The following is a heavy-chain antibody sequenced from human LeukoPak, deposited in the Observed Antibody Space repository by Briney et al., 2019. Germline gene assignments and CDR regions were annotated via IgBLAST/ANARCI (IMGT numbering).Heavy chain of an antibody. D-gene: IGHD3-10*01. V-gene: IGHV3-74*01. CDR1: GFTFSNYW. J-gene: IGHJ5*02. CDR2: INSDGSST. CDR3: SRAGAMLRGVSWFDP. Sequence: GGSLRLSCAASGFTFSNYWMHWARQAPGKGLVWVSRINSDGSSTTYADSVKGRFTISRDNAKNTLYLQMNSLRPEDTAMYYCSRAGAMLRGVSWFDPWGQGTLVTVSS.